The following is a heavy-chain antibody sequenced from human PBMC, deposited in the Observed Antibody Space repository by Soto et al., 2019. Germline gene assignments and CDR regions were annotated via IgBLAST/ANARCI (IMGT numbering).Heavy chain of an antibody. D-gene: IGHD6-13*01. CDR3: ARLFLAAAGPLAPYYYGMDV. Sequence: SGPTLVNPTETLTLTCTVSGFSLSNARMGVSWIRQPPGKALEWLAHIFSNDEKSYSTSLKSRLTISKDTSKSQVVLTMTNMDPVDTATYYCARLFLAAAGPLAPYYYGMDVWGQGTTVTVS. V-gene: IGHV2-26*01. CDR2: IFSNDEK. CDR1: GFSLSNARMG. J-gene: IGHJ6*02.